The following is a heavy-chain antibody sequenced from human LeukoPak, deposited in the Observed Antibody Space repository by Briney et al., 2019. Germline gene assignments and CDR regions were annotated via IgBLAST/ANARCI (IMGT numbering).Heavy chain of an antibody. CDR1: GFTFSSYA. D-gene: IGHD2-2*01. CDR3: AEGAPVNILVVPAANS. Sequence: GGSLRLSCAASGFTFSSYAMSWVRQAPGKGLEWVSTISGSGGSTYYADSVKGRFTISRDNSKNTLYLQMNSLRAEDTAVYYFAEGAPVNILVVPAANSWGEGTLLTLSS. V-gene: IGHV3-23*01. J-gene: IGHJ4*02. CDR2: ISGSGGST.